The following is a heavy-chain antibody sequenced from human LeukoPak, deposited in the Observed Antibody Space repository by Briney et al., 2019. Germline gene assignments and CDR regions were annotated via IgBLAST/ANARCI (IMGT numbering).Heavy chain of an antibody. J-gene: IGHJ4*02. CDR3: GRNLGSGSDH. D-gene: IGHD3-10*01. CDR1: GDSISGPY. V-gene: IGHV4-59*11. CDR2: THYTGET. Sequence: SETLSPTCNVSGDSISGPYWNWIRQSPGRGLEWIGYTHYTGETNYNPSLKSRLTISVDTSNNQVYLRLSSVTAADTAVYYCGRNLGSGSDHWGQGTLVTVSS.